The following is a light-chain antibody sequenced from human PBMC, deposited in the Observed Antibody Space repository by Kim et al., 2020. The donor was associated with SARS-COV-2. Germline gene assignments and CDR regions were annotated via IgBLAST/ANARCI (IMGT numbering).Light chain of an antibody. J-gene: IGLJ3*02. Sequence: SYELTQPLSASVALGQTASITCGGNNISSENVHWYQQKPGPAPVLVIYRDTNRPSGFPERFSGSNSGNTATLTITSAQAGDEADYYCQVWDSSAGVFGGGTQLTVL. V-gene: IGLV3-9*01. CDR1: NISSEN. CDR2: RDT. CDR3: QVWDSSAGV.